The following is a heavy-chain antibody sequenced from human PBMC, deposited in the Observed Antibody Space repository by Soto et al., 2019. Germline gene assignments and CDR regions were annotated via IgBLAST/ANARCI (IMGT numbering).Heavy chain of an antibody. V-gene: IGHV3-9*01. Sequence: EVQLVESGGGLVQPGKSLRLSCAASGFTFDDYAMHWVRQAPGKGLEWVSSISWNGDTIDYADSVRGRFTISRDNAKNSLYLQMNSLRAEDTALYYCAKDTRGIYYMFDFWGQATLVTVSS. D-gene: IGHD1-26*01. CDR1: GFTFDDYA. J-gene: IGHJ4*02. CDR2: ISWNGDTI. CDR3: AKDTRGIYYMFDF.